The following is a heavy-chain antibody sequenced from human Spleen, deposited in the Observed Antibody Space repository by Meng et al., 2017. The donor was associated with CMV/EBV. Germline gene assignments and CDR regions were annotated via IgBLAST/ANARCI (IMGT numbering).Heavy chain of an antibody. Sequence: SATLSLTCTVSGGSISSGGYYWSWIRQHPGKSLEWIGYIYYSGSTYYNPSLKSRVTISVDTSKNQFSLKLSSVTAADTAVYYCARDHYYYYGMDVWGQGTTVTVSS. CDR1: GGSISSGGYY. V-gene: IGHV4-31*03. CDR2: IYYSGST. CDR3: ARDHYYYYGMDV. J-gene: IGHJ6*02.